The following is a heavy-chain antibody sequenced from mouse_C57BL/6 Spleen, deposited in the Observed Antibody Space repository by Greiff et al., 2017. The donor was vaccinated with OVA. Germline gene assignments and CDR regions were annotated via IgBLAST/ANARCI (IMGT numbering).Heavy chain of an antibody. CDR2: IDPSDSET. CDR1: GYTFTSYW. D-gene: IGHD2-5*01. J-gene: IGHJ2*01. CDR3: ARKSNYVNLDY. Sequence: QVQLQQPGAELVRPGSSVKLSCKASGYTFTSYWMHWVKQRPIQGLEWIGNIDPSDSETHYNQKFKDKATLTVDKSSSTAYMQLSSLTSEDSAVYYCARKSNYVNLDYWGQGTTLTVSS. V-gene: IGHV1-52*01.